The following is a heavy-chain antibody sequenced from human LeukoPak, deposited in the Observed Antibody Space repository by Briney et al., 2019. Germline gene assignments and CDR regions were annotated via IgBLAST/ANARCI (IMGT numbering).Heavy chain of an antibody. CDR3: ARDPPSSFIAVAGRLDY. D-gene: IGHD6-19*01. Sequence: ASVKVSCKASGYTFTSYGISWVRQAPGQGLEWMGWICAYNGNTNYAQKLQGRVTMTTDTSTSTAYMELRSLRSDDTAVYYCARDPPSSFIAVAGRLDYWGQGTLVTVSS. CDR2: ICAYNGNT. J-gene: IGHJ4*02. CDR1: GYTFTSYG. V-gene: IGHV1-18*01.